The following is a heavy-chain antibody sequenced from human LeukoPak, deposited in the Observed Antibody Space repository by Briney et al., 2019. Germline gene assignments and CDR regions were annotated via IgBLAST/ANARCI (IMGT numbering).Heavy chain of an antibody. CDR3: ARTFCGGDCYYYGMDV. Sequence: GGSLRLSCAASGFTFSSYSMHWVRQAPGKGLEWVAVIWYDGSNKYYADSVKGRFTISRDNSKNTLYLQMNSLRAEDTAVYYCARTFCGGDCYYYGMDVWGQGTTVTVSS. V-gene: IGHV3-33*08. CDR2: IWYDGSNK. D-gene: IGHD2-21*01. J-gene: IGHJ6*02. CDR1: GFTFSSYS.